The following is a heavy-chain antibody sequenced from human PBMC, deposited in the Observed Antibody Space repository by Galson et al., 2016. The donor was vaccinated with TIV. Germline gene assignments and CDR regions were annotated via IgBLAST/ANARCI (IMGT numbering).Heavy chain of an antibody. CDR2: IYQSGST. Sequence: ETLSLTCTVSGDSINNYFWNWFRQSPGKGLEWIGDIYQSGSTNYNPSLKSRVTISIDTSKRQFSPKLYSVTAADTAVYYCARDKSRRGCFDPWGQGSLVTVSS. CDR1: GDSINNYF. V-gene: IGHV4-59*01. J-gene: IGHJ5*02. CDR3: ARDKSRRGCFDP.